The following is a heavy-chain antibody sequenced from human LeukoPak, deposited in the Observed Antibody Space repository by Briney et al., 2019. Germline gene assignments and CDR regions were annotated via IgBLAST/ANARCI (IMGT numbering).Heavy chain of an antibody. J-gene: IGHJ4*01. CDR1: GFTFSSYA. D-gene: IGHD6-13*01. Sequence: GGSLRLSCAAPGFTFSSYAMHWVRQAPGKGLEYVSAISSNGGSTYYANSVKGRFTISRDNSKNTLYLQMGSLRAEDMAVYYCAREGWDASSSWYSEPTPYFDYWGQGTLVTVSS. V-gene: IGHV3-64*01. CDR2: ISSNGGST. CDR3: AREGWDASSSWYSEPTPYFDY.